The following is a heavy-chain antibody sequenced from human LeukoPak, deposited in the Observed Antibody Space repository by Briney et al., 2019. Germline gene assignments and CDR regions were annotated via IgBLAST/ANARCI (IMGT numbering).Heavy chain of an antibody. CDR3: ARGLKLELRETPYYYYMDV. V-gene: IGHV4-39*07. J-gene: IGHJ6*03. Sequence: SETLSLTCTVSGGSISSSSYYWGWIRQPPGKGLEWIGSIYYSGSTYYNPSLKSRVTISVDTSKNQFSLKLSSVTAADTAVYYCARGLKLELRETPYYYYMDVWGKGTTVTVSS. CDR2: IYYSGST. D-gene: IGHD1-7*01. CDR1: GGSISSSSYY.